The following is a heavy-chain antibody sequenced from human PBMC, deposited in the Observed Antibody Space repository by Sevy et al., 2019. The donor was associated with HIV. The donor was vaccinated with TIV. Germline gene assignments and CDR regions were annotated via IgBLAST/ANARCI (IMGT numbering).Heavy chain of an antibody. CDR3: ARPGISEQWLVRNSYYFDY. V-gene: IGHV1-2*02. CDR2: INPNSGGT. D-gene: IGHD6-19*01. Sequence: ASVKVSCKASGYTFTGYYMHWVRQAPGQGLEWMGWINPNSGGTNYAQKFQGRVTMTRDTSISTAYKELSRLRSDDTAVYYCARPGISEQWLVRNSYYFDYWGQGTLVTVSS. CDR1: GYTFTGYY. J-gene: IGHJ4*02.